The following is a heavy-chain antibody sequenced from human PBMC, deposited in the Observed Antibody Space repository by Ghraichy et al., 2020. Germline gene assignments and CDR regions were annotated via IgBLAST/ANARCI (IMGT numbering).Heavy chain of an antibody. D-gene: IGHD2-2*01. J-gene: IGHJ5*02. CDR3: ARDHCSSTSCIFDP. Sequence: SETLSLTCTVSGGSISSYYWSWIRQPPGKGLEWIGYIYYSGSTTYNPSLKSRVTISVDTSKNQFSLKLSSVTAADTAVYYCARDHCSSTSCIFDPWGQGTLVTVSS. CDR1: GGSISSYY. CDR2: IYYSGST. V-gene: IGHV4-59*01.